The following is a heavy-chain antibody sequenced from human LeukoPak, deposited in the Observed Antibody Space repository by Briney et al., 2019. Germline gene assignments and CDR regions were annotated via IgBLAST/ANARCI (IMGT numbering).Heavy chain of an antibody. Sequence: SETLSLTCAVYCGSFIDYYWSWIRQPPGKGLEWIGDINHSGSTNYNPSLKSRVTISVDTSKNQFSLKLSSVTAADTAVYYCARVRYYYDSSGYTRGSYFDYWGQGTLVTVSS. CDR2: INHSGST. D-gene: IGHD3-22*01. V-gene: IGHV4-34*01. CDR3: ARVRYYYDSSGYTRGSYFDY. CDR1: CGSFIDYY. J-gene: IGHJ4*02.